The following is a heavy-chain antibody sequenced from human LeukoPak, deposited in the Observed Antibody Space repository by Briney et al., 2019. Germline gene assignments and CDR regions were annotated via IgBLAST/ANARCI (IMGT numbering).Heavy chain of an antibody. J-gene: IGHJ4*02. CDR3: ARAVDTAMVTPDFDY. CDR2: ISAYNGNT. V-gene: IGHV1-18*01. CDR1: GYTFNSYG. Sequence: ASVKVSCKASGYTFNSYGISWVRQAPGQGLEWMGWISAYNGNTNYAQKFQGRVTMTTDTSTSTAYMELRSLRSDDTAVYSCARAVDTAMVTPDFDYWGQGTLVTVSS. D-gene: IGHD5-18*01.